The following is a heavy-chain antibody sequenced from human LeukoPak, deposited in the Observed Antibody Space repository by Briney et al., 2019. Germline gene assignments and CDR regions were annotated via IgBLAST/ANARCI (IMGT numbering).Heavy chain of an antibody. V-gene: IGHV3-21*01. J-gene: IGHJ4*02. D-gene: IGHD6-13*01. CDR2: ISSTSATN. CDR3: AKMSSSWSGGDY. Sequence: GGSLRLSGAASGFTFRSYRRNWVGQAQGKGWGGVSSISSTSATNYYADSVKGRFTISRDNAKNSLYLQMNSLRAEDTAVYYCAKMSSSWSGGDYWGQGTLVTVSS. CDR1: GFTFRSYR.